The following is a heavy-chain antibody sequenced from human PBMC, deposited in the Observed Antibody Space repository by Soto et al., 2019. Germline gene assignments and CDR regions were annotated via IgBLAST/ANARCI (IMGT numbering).Heavy chain of an antibody. D-gene: IGHD3-3*01. J-gene: IGHJ6*02. V-gene: IGHV1-46*01. CDR2: INPSGGST. CDR1: GYTFTSCY. Sequence: ASVKVSCKASGYTFTSCYMHWVRQAPGQGLEWMGIINPSGGSTSYAQKFQGRVTMTRDTSTSTVYMELSSLRSEDTAVYYCASVLRFLEWSSYYYYGMDVWGQGTTVTVSS. CDR3: ASVLRFLEWSSYYYYGMDV.